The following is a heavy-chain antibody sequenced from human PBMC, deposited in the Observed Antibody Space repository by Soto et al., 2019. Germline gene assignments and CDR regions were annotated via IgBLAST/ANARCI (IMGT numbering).Heavy chain of an antibody. J-gene: IGHJ3*02. V-gene: IGHV1-18*01. CDR2: ISTYNGNP. CDR1: GYTFTSYG. CDR3: ARAPLYSTSPKRAFDI. Sequence: QVQLVQSGPEVKKPGASVKVSCKASGYTFTSYGISWVRQAPGQGLEWMGWISTYNGNPNYAQKLQGRVTMTTDTSTSTAYMELRSLRSDDTAVFYCARAPLYSTSPKRAFDIWGQGTVVTVSS. D-gene: IGHD6-6*01.